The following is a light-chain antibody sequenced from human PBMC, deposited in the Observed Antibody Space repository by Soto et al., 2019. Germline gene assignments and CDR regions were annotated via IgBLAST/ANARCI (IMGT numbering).Light chain of an antibody. V-gene: IGKV3-15*01. J-gene: IGKJ3*01. CDR3: QQYNNWPFT. CDR2: GAS. CDR1: QSISSN. Sequence: EIVMTQSPATLSVSPGERATLSCRASQSISSNLAWYQQKPGQAPRLLIYGASTRATGIPATFSGSGSGTEFTLIIISLQSEDFAVYYCQQYNNWPFTFGPGTKVDIK.